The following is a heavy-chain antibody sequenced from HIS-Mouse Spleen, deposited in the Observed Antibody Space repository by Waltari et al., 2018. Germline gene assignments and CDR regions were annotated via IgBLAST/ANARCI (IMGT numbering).Heavy chain of an antibody. D-gene: IGHD6-13*01. J-gene: IGHJ2*01. Sequence: QLQLQESGPGLVKPSETLSLTCTVSGGSIISSSYYWRWLRQPPGKGLEWIGSIYYSGSTYYNPSLKSRVTISVDTSKNQFSLKLSSVTAADTAVYYCAREIPYSSSWYDWYFDLWGRGTLVTVSS. CDR3: AREIPYSSSWYDWYFDL. CDR1: GGSIISSSYY. CDR2: IYYSGST. V-gene: IGHV4-39*07.